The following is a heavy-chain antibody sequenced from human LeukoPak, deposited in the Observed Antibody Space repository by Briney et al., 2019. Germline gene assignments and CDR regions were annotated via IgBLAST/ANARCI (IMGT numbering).Heavy chain of an antibody. J-gene: IGHJ4*02. V-gene: IGHV3-21*04. CDR3: AKDRITIFGVVDIGFDY. CDR1: GFTFSSYS. CDR2: ISSSSYI. Sequence: NAGGSLRLSCAASGFTFSSYSMNWVRKAPGKGLEWVSSISSSSYIYYADSVKGRFTISRDNAKNSLHLQMNSLRAEDTAVYYCAKDRITIFGVVDIGFDYWGQGTLVTVSS. D-gene: IGHD3-3*01.